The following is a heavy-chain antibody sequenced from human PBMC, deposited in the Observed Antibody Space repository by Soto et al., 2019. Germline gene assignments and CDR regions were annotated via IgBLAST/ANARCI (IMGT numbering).Heavy chain of an antibody. V-gene: IGHV1-2*04. J-gene: IGHJ4*02. D-gene: IGHD6-19*01. CDR1: GYTFTGYY. CDR2: INPNSGGT. Sequence: ASVKVSCKASGYTFTGYYMHWVRQAPGQGLEWMGWINPNSGGTNYAQKIQGWVTMTRDTSISTAYMELSRLRSDDTAVYYCARAGIAVAGEHFDYWGQGTLVTVSS. CDR3: ARAGIAVAGEHFDY.